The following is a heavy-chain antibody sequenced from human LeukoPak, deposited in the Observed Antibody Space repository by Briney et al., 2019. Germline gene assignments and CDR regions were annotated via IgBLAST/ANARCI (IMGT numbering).Heavy chain of an antibody. J-gene: IGHJ6*02. CDR2: IIPIFGTA. CDR1: GGTFSSYA. D-gene: IGHD2-15*01. Sequence: SVKDSCKASGGTFSSYAISWVRQAPGQGLEWMGGIIPIFGTANYAQKFQGRVTITADESTSTAYMELSSLRSEDTAVYYCAREEYCSGGSCYSGYYGMDVWGQGTTVTVSS. CDR3: AREEYCSGGSCYSGYYGMDV. V-gene: IGHV1-69*01.